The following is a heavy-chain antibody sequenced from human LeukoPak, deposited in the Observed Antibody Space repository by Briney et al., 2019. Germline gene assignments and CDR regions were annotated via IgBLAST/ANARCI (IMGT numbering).Heavy chain of an antibody. CDR2: ISGSGGST. V-gene: IGHV3-23*01. J-gene: IGHJ4*02. Sequence: GGSLRLSCAASGFTFSSYAMSWVRQAPGKGLEWVSAISGSGGSTYYADSEGRFTISRDNSKNTLYLQMNSLRAEDTAVYYCAKDQTTVPMSDYWGQGTLVTVSS. D-gene: IGHD4-11*01. CDR3: AKDQTTVPMSDY. CDR1: GFTFSSYA.